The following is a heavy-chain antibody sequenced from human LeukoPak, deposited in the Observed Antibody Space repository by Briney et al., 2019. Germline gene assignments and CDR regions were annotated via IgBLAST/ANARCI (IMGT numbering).Heavy chain of an antibody. CDR3: ARRKSVTYYYMYV. Sequence: SETLSLTCSVSGGSISSSTYYWARIPQPPGKGLEWNGCIYYSGSTYYTPSLKSPVTIYVDKPKNPFSLISSPATAADTAVYFCARRKSVTYYYMYVWGKGTTVTIS. J-gene: IGHJ6*03. CDR1: GGSISSSTYY. V-gene: IGHV4-39*01. CDR2: IYYSGST.